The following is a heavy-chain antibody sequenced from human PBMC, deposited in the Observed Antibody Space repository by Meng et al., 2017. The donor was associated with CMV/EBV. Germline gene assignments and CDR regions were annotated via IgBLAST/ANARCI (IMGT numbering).Heavy chain of an antibody. CDR3: ARDPRDYDFWSGYYGGYNWFDP. J-gene: IGHJ5*02. CDR2: IYHSGST. D-gene: IGHD3-3*01. V-gene: IGHV4-4*03. CDR1: GGSISSSNW. Sequence: QVQLQESGPGLVKPPGTLSLTCAVSGGSISSSNWWSWVRQPPGTGLEWIGEIYHSGSTNYNPSLKSRVTISVDKSKNQFSLKLSSVTAADTAVYYCARDPRDYDFWSGYYGGYNWFDPWGQGTLVTVSS.